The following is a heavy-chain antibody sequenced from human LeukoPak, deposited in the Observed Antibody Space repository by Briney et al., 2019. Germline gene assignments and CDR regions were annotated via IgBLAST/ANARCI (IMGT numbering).Heavy chain of an antibody. CDR1: GVSISTYY. J-gene: IGHJ4*02. D-gene: IGHD2-2*01. CDR3: ARGPAGPYFFDY. CDR2: IYYSGST. V-gene: IGHV4-59*01. Sequence: SETLSLTCTVSGVSISTYYWTWLRQPPGKGLEWIGYIYYSGSTNYNPSLRSRVTISLVTSKNQFSLKLSSVTAADTAVYYCARGPAGPYFFDYWGQGTLVTVSS.